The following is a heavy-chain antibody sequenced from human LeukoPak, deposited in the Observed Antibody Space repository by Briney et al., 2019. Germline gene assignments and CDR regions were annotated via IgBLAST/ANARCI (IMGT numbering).Heavy chain of an antibody. CDR2: FHWYTGVI. CDR1: GLTFDEYD. CDR3: ATCYGINWVIGY. D-gene: IGHD1-1*01. J-gene: IGHJ4*02. Sequence: GGSLRLSCAASGLTFDEYDKKWVRHARGKGVEGGSNFHWYTGVILYPASVTGRFPVSRDNAKTSLFLQMYTLRSDDPALYYCATCYGINWVIGYWGQGTLVTVSS. V-gene: IGHV3-20*04.